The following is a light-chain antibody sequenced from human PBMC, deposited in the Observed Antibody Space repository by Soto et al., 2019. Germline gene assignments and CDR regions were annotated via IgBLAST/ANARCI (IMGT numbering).Light chain of an antibody. V-gene: IGKV1-9*01. CDR2: AAS. J-gene: IGKJ4*01. CDR1: QGISSY. CDR3: QQLNSYPPGLT. Sequence: IQLTQSPSSLSASVGDRVTITCRASQGISSYLAWYQQKPGKAPKLLIYAASTLQSGVPSRFSVSGSGTDFTLTISSLQPEDFATYYCQQLNSYPPGLTFGGGTKVEIK.